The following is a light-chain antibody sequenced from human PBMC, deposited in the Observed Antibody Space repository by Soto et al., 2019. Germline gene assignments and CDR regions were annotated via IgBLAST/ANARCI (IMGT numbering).Light chain of an antibody. Sequence: QSALTQPASVSGSPGQSITISCTGTSGDIGSYNRVSWYQQHPGKAPKLIIYDVTKRPSGVPDRFSGSKSGNTASLTISGLQAEDEADYYCCSYAGSYTLWVFGGGTKLTVL. J-gene: IGLJ3*02. CDR3: CSYAGSYTLWV. CDR2: DVT. V-gene: IGLV2-11*01. CDR1: SGDIGSYNR.